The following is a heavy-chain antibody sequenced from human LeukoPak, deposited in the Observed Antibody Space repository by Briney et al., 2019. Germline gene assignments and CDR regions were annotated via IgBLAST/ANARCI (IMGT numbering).Heavy chain of an antibody. Sequence: PGGSLRLSCAAPGFLFSDYYMTWIRQAPGRGLEWISYITTNGASTFYATSVKGRFTISRDNAQKSLFLQMDSLRAEDTAIYYCARDPPGYGYDILTGPTVSWGQGTLVTVSS. CDR2: ITTNGAST. CDR1: GFLFSDYY. D-gene: IGHD3-9*01. V-gene: IGHV3-11*01. J-gene: IGHJ4*02. CDR3: ARDPPGYGYDILTGPTVS.